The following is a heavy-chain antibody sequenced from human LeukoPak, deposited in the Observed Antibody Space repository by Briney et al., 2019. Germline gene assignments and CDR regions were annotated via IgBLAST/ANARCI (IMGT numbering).Heavy chain of an antibody. V-gene: IGHV1-46*01. CDR2: INPSGGST. CDR1: GYTFTSYY. J-gene: IGHJ4*02. Sequence: AAVKVSCKASGYTFTSYYMHWVRQAPGQRLEWMGIINPSGGSTIYAQKFQGRVTINRDTSTSTVYMELSSLRSEDTAVYYCARDYGPSYYYDSSGYLGYWGQGTLLAVSS. CDR3: ARDYGPSYYYDSSGYLGY. D-gene: IGHD3-22*01.